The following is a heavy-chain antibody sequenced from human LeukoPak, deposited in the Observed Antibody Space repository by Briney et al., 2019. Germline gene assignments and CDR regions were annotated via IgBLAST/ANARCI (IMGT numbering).Heavy chain of an antibody. CDR3: ARGWSGVQGAFDI. V-gene: IGHV4-59*01. J-gene: IGHJ3*02. D-gene: IGHD2-8*01. CDR1: GGSISSYY. Sequence: PSETLSLTCTVSGGSISSYYWSWIRQPPGKGLEWVGYIYYSGSTNYNPSLKTRVTISVDTSKNRFSLKLSSVTAADTAVYYCARGWSGVQGAFDIWGQGTMVTVSS. CDR2: IYYSGST.